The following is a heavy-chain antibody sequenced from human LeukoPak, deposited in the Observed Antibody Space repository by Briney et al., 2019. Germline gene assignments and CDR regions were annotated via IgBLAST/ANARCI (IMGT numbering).Heavy chain of an antibody. V-gene: IGHV4-4*07. CDR3: ARADYYDSSGYYYDYYYMDV. CDR1: GCSISSYC. Sequence: SETLSLTCIVSGCSISSYCWSWIRQPAGKGLEWIGRIYTSGCTNYNPSLKSRVTMSVDTSKNQFSLKLSSVTAADTAVYYCARADYYDSSGYYYDYYYMDVWGKGTTVTVSS. CDR2: IYTSGCT. J-gene: IGHJ6*03. D-gene: IGHD3-22*01.